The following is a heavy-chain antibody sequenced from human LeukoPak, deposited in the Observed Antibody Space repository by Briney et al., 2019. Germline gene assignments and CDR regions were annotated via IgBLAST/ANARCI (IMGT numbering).Heavy chain of an antibody. V-gene: IGHV4-31*03. J-gene: IGHJ5*02. Sequence: SQTLSLTCTVSGGSISSGGYYWSWIRQHPGKGLEWIGYIYYSGSTYYNPSLKNRLTISVDTSENQFSLKLSSVTAADTAVYYCARSYYGSGSYYPNWFDPWGQGTLVTVSS. CDR3: ARSYYGSGSYYPNWFDP. CDR2: IYYSGST. CDR1: GGSISSGGYY. D-gene: IGHD3-10*01.